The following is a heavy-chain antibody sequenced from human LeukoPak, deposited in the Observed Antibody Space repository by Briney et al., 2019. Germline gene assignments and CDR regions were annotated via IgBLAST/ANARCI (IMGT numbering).Heavy chain of an antibody. Sequence: GGSLRLSCATSGFFFNSYWLSWVRQAPGKGLEWVSGIVGSGGSTYYANSVKGRFTISRDNSKNTLYLQMNSLRAEDTAVYYCAKPPNYDSDAPQVDYWGQGTLVTVSS. J-gene: IGHJ4*02. CDR2: IVGSGGST. D-gene: IGHD3-22*01. CDR3: AKPPNYDSDAPQVDY. V-gene: IGHV3-23*01. CDR1: GFFFNSYW.